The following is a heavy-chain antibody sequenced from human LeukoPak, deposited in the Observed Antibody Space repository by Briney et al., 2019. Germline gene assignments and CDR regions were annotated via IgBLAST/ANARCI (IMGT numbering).Heavy chain of an antibody. CDR1: GFTFSSYG. CDR2: IWYDGSNK. V-gene: IGHV3-33*01. D-gene: IGHD3-9*01. Sequence: GGSLRLSCAASGFTFSSYGMHWVRQAPGKGLEWVAVIWYDGSNKYYADSVKGRFTISRDNSKNTLYLQMNSLRAEDTAVYYCASGHLYYDILTGCFDYWGQGTLVTVSS. CDR3: ASGHLYYDILTGCFDY. J-gene: IGHJ4*02.